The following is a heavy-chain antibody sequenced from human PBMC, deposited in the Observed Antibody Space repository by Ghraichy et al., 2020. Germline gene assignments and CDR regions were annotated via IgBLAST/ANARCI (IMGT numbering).Heavy chain of an antibody. V-gene: IGHV3-33*01. Sequence: LSLTCAASGFIFSSYAIHWVRQAPGKGPEWVAVVWYDGNNKLYADSVKGRFTISRDNSKSTLYLEMNSLRAEDTAVYYCARGSIQCSTSSCYFFEYWGQGTPVTVSS. J-gene: IGHJ4*02. CDR1: GFIFSSYA. CDR3: ARGSIQCSTSSCYFFEY. CDR2: VWYDGNNK. D-gene: IGHD2-21*01.